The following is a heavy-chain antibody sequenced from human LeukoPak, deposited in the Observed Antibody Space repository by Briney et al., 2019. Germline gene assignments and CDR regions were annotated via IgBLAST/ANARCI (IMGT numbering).Heavy chain of an antibody. J-gene: IGHJ4*02. Sequence: SETLSLTCAVSGYSISSGYYWGWIRQPPGKGLEWIGSTYHSGSTNYSPSLKSRVTILVDTSKKQFSLKLSSVTATDTAVYYCAREVDGLSRHFDYWGQGTLVTVSS. CDR3: AREVDGLSRHFDY. V-gene: IGHV4-38-2*02. CDR1: GYSISSGYY. CDR2: TYHSGST. D-gene: IGHD6-19*01.